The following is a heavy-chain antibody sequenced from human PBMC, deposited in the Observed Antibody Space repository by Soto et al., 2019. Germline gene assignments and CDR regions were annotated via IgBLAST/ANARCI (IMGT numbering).Heavy chain of an antibody. J-gene: IGHJ5*02. Sequence: ASVKVSCKASGYTFTSYYMHWVRQAPGQGLEWMGWIATYNSNRNYAQEFQGRLTLTTDTSTSTAYMELKSLGYDDTAVYYCARVLRGVVNWFDPWGQGTLVTVSS. CDR2: IATYNSNR. CDR1: GYTFTSYY. D-gene: IGHD3-10*01. V-gene: IGHV1-18*04. CDR3: ARVLRGVVNWFDP.